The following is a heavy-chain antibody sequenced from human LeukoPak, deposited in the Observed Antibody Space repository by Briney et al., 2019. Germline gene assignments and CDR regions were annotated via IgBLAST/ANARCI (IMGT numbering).Heavy chain of an antibody. V-gene: IGHV3-72*01. CDR3: ARDLRLETTSGY. Sequence: GGSLRLSCVASGFTFSDHYMDWVRQAPGKGLEWVGRIKNKANSYTTEYAASVKGRFTISRDDSKNSLYLQMNSLKTEDTAVYSCARDLRLETTSGYWGQGTLVTVSS. D-gene: IGHD1-7*01. CDR1: GFTFSDHY. J-gene: IGHJ4*02. CDR2: IKNKANSYTT.